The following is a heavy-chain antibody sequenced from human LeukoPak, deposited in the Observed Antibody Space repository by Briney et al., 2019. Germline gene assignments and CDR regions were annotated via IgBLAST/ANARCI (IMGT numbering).Heavy chain of an antibody. J-gene: IGHJ4*02. CDR2: LYPSGSS. CDR1: GASISPYY. CDR3: ARDLSGSLYFDS. V-gene: IGHV4-4*07. D-gene: IGHD3-10*01. Sequence: PSETLSLTCTVSGASISPYYWNWIRQPAGKGLEWIGRLYPSGSSDYNPSLKSCVSISVGTSNNQFSLRVTSVTAADTAIYYCARDLSGSLYFDSWGQGILVTVSA.